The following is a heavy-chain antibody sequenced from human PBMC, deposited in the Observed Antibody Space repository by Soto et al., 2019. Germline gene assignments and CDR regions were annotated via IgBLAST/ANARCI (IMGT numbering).Heavy chain of an antibody. CDR1: GFTFSSYE. V-gene: IGHV3-48*03. CDR3: ARVPRNWNYVYYGMDV. CDR2: ISSSGSTI. Sequence: SLRLSCAASGFTFSSYEMNWVRQAPGKGLEWVSYISSSGSTIYYADSVKGRFTISRDNAKNSLYLQMNSLRAEDTAVYYCARVPRNWNYVYYGMDVWGQGTTVTVSS. D-gene: IGHD1-1*01. J-gene: IGHJ6*02.